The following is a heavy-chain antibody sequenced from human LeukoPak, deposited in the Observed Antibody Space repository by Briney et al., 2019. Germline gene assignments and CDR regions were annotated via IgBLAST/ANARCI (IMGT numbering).Heavy chain of an antibody. V-gene: IGHV4-34*01. D-gene: IGHD2-15*01. CDR3: ARGDLGYCSGGSCYLYYFDY. CDR1: GGSFSDYY. J-gene: IGHJ4*02. Sequence: SETLSLTCAVYGGSFSDYYWSWIRQPPGKGLEWIGEINHSGSTNYNPSLESRVTISVDTSKNQFSLKLSSVTAADTAVYYCARGDLGYCSGGSCYLYYFDYWGQGTLVTVSS. CDR2: INHSGST.